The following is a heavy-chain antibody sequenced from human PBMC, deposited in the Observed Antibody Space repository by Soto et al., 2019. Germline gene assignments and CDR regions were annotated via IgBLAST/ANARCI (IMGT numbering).Heavy chain of an antibody. D-gene: IGHD1-1*01. CDR2: ISAQNGNT. Sequence: QVHLVQSGAEVKKPGASVKVSCKGSGYAFTTYGITWVRQAPGQGLEWMGWISAQNGNTNYAQKLEGRVTVTRATSTSTAYMELRSLRSDDTAVYYCARGRYVDYWGQGALVTVSS. CDR1: GYAFTTYG. J-gene: IGHJ4*02. CDR3: ARGRYVDY. V-gene: IGHV1-18*01.